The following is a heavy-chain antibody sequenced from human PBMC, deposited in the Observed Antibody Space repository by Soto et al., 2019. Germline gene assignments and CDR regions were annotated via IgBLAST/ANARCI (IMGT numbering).Heavy chain of an antibody. CDR1: GFTFSSYA. CDR3: ARERSSSSGWYPVGGLRNYYYYYGMDV. V-gene: IGHV3-30-3*01. CDR2: ISYDGSNK. D-gene: IGHD6-19*01. J-gene: IGHJ6*04. Sequence: PGGSLRLSCAASGFTFSSYARHWVRQAPGKGLEWVAVISYDGSNKYYADSVKGRFTISRDNSKNTLYLQMNSLRAEDTAVYYCARERSSSSGWYPVGGLRNYYYYYGMDVWGKGTTVTVSS.